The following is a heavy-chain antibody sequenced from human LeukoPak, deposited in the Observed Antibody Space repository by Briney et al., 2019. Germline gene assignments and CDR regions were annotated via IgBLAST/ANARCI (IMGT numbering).Heavy chain of an antibody. J-gene: IGHJ6*03. V-gene: IGHV3-48*04. CDR1: GFNLSTYG. D-gene: IGHD6-13*01. Sequence: PGGSLRLSCAASGFNLSTYGMNWVRQAPGKGLEWVSYISGISSTIYYVDSVKGRFTVSRDSAKNSLYLQMKSLRAEDTAIYYCARGRQLVPYDYFYIDGWGKGTTVSVSS. CDR2: ISGISSTI. CDR3: ARGRQLVPYDYFYIDG.